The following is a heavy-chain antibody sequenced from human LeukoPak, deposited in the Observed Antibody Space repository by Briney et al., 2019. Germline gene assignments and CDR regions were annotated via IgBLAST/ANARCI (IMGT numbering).Heavy chain of an antibody. D-gene: IGHD3-3*01. CDR3: AKVGRYYDFWSGYHDNWYFDL. CDR1: GFTFGSYG. Sequence: GGSLRLSCVASGFTFGSYGMHWVRQAPGKGLEWVTFIRYDGSNKNYADSVKGRFTISRDNPKNTLYLQMNSLRPEDTAMYYCAKVGRYYDFWSGYHDNWYFDLWGRGALVTVSS. J-gene: IGHJ2*01. CDR2: IRYDGSNK. V-gene: IGHV3-30*02.